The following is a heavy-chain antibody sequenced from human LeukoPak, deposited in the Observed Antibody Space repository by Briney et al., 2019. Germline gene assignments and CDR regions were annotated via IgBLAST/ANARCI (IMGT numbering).Heavy chain of an antibody. CDR2: IKQDGSEK. V-gene: IGHV3-7*01. J-gene: IGHJ4*02. CDR3: ARERAYGSGYDYASNYFDY. CDR1: GFTFSSYR. Sequence: PGGSLRLSCAASGFTFSSYRMSWVRQAPGKGLEWVANIKQDGSEKYYVDSVKGRFTISRDDAKNSLYLQMNSLRAEDTAVYYCARERAYGSGYDYASNYFDYWGQGTLVTVSS. D-gene: IGHD5-12*01.